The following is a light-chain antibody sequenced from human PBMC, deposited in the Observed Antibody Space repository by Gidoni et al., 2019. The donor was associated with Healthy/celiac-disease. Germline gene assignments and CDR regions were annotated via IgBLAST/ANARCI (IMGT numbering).Light chain of an antibody. J-gene: IGLJ3*02. CDR3: CSYAGSSRV. CDR1: SSDVGSYNL. Sequence: QSALTQPASGQSITISFTGTSSDVGSYNLFSWYQQHPGKAPKLMIYEVSKRPSGVSNRFSGSKSGNTASLTISGLQAEDEADYYCCSYAGSSRVFGGGTKRTVL. V-gene: IGLV2-23*02. CDR2: EVS.